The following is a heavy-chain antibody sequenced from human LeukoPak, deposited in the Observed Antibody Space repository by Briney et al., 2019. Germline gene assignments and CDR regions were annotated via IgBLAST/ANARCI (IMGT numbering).Heavy chain of an antibody. V-gene: IGHV3-23*01. D-gene: IGHD3-10*01. CDR1: GFTFSNYV. CDR2: ISGSGGIT. J-gene: IGHJ4*02. Sequence: GGSLRLSCAASGFTFSNYVMSWVRQAPGKGLEGVSAISGSGGITYYADSVKGRFTISRDNSKNTLYLQVNSLRAEDTAIYYCAKSYYYGSGNYYPFDYWGQGTLVTVSS. CDR3: AKSYYYGSGNYYPFDY.